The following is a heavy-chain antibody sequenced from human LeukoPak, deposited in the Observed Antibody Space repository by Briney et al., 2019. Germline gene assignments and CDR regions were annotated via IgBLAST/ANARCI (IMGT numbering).Heavy chain of an antibody. V-gene: IGHV4-59*08. J-gene: IGHJ3*02. CDR3: ARQPTYYYDSSGYYFAFDI. CDR1: GGSISSYY. Sequence: SETLSLTCTVSGGSISSYYWSWIRQPPGKGLEWIGYIYYSGSTNYNPSLKSRVTISVATSKNQFSLKLSSVTAADTAVYYCARQPTYYYDSSGYYFAFDIWGQGTMVTVSS. D-gene: IGHD3-22*01. CDR2: IYYSGST.